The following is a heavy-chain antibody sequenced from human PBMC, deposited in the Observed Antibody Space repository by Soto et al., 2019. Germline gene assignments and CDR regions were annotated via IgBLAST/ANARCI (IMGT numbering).Heavy chain of an antibody. CDR2: IWYDGSNK. CDR3: ARDKEGSGSYYGYYYGMDV. J-gene: IGHJ6*04. CDR1: GFTFSSYG. Sequence: GGSLRLSCAASGFTFSSYGMHWVRQAPGKGLEWVAVIWYDGSNKYYADSVKGRFTISRDNSKNTLYLQMNSLRAEDTAVYYCARDKEGSGSYYGYYYGMDVWGKGTTVTVSS. V-gene: IGHV3-33*01. D-gene: IGHD3-10*01.